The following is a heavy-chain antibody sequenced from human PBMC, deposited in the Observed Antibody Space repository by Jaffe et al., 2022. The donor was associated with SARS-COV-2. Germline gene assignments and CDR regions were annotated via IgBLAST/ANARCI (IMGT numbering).Heavy chain of an antibody. J-gene: IGHJ4*02. CDR1: GFIFSEHY. Sequence: DVQLVESGGGLVQPGGSLRLSCAASGFIFSEHYMDWVRQAPGKGLEWVGRTRNRGKSYSTEYAASVKGRVTISRDDSKDSLYLEMNSLKTEDTAVYYCARGCLSTAAAGTLRCDLDYWGQGTLVIVSS. CDR2: TRNRGKSYST. D-gene: IGHD6-13*01. V-gene: IGHV3-72*01. CDR3: ARGCLSTAAAGTLRCDLDY.